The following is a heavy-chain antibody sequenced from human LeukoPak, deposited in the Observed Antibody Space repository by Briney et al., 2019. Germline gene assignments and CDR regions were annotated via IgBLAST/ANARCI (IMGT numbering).Heavy chain of an antibody. J-gene: IGHJ4*02. V-gene: IGHV1-3*01. CDR3: ARDEQVDIVAYRSRGLDY. D-gene: IGHD5-12*01. Sequence: GASVKVSCKASGYTFTSYAMHWVRQAPGQRLEWMGWINAGNGNTKYSQKFQGRVTITRDTSASTAYMELSSLRSEDTAVYYCARDEQVDIVAYRSRGLDYWGQGTLVTVSS. CDR2: INAGNGNT. CDR1: GYTFTSYA.